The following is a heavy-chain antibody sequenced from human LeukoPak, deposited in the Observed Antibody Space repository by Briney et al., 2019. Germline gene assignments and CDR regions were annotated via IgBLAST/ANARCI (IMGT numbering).Heavy chain of an antibody. CDR1: GGSVNSDHYS. D-gene: IGHD3-10*01. CDR2: IYYSGST. CDR3: ARTYYFGSGSYQFDY. V-gene: IGHV4-30-2*06. J-gene: IGHJ4*02. Sequence: SETLSLTCAVSGGSVNSDHYSWSWIRQSPEKGLEWIGFIYYSGSTYYSPSLESRVTISVDGSKNHFSLKLTSVTAADTAVYYCARTYYFGSGSYQFDYWGQGTLVTVSS.